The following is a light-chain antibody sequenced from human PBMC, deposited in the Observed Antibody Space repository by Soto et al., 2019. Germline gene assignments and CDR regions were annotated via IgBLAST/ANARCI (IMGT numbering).Light chain of an antibody. J-gene: IGKJ4*01. V-gene: IGKV3D-20*02. CDR3: QQLERYPST. Sequence: EFVLTQSPGTLSLSPGERATLSCRASQTVRNNYLAWYQQKPGQAPRLLIYDASSRATGIPDRFSGGGSGTDFTLTISSLQPEDFATYYCQQLERYPSTFGGGTKVDI. CDR1: QTVRNNY. CDR2: DAS.